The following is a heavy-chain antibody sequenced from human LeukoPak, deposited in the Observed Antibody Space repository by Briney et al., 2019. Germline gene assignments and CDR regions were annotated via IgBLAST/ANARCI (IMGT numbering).Heavy chain of an antibody. J-gene: IGHJ4*02. CDR1: GFTFSNYN. Sequence: PGGSLRLSCAASGFTFSNYNINWVRQAPGKGLEWVAVIWYDGSNKYYADSVKGRFTISRDNSKNTLYLQMNSLRAEDTAVYYCARDTRFDYWGQGTLVTVSS. CDR2: IWYDGSNK. V-gene: IGHV3-33*08. CDR3: ARDTRFDY.